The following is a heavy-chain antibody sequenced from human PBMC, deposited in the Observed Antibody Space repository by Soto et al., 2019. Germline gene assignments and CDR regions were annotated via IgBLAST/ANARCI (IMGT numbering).Heavy chain of an antibody. CDR1: GGSFSGYY. Sequence: SETLSLTCAVYGGSFSGYYWSWIRQPPGKGLEWIGEINHSGSTNYNPSLKSRVTISVDTSKNQFSLKLSSVTAADTAVYYCARGGYCSGGSCYSVRPPSYDYWGKGTLVTVSS. V-gene: IGHV4-34*01. D-gene: IGHD2-15*01. CDR3: ARGGYCSGGSCYSVRPPSYDY. CDR2: INHSGST. J-gene: IGHJ4*02.